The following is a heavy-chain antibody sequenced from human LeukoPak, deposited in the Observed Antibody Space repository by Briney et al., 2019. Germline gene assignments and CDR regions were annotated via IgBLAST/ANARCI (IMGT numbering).Heavy chain of an antibody. J-gene: IGHJ4*02. D-gene: IGHD4-23*01. Sequence: GGSLRLSCAVSVFTVSGNYMSWIRQGPGKGLEWVSLIYSDDTTLYADSVKGRFTISRDIFKNTLYLQMSSLRAEDTAVYYCARRAGGYSHPYDYWGQGVLVTVSS. CDR2: IYSDDTT. CDR3: ARRAGGYSHPYDY. V-gene: IGHV3-53*01. CDR1: VFTVSGNY.